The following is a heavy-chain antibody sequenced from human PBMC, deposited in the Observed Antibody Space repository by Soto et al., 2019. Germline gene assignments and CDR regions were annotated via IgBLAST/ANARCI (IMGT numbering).Heavy chain of an antibody. CDR1: GFTFSNYG. J-gene: IGHJ4*02. CDR3: ARGSMITFGGVIYYFDY. Sequence: GGSLRLSCAASGFTFSNYGMHWVRQAPGKGLEWVAVVWSDGTNKYYADSVKGRFTISRDNSKNTLYLQMNSLRAEDTAVYYCARGSMITFGGVIYYFDYWGQGTLVTVSS. D-gene: IGHD3-16*02. V-gene: IGHV3-33*01. CDR2: VWSDGTNK.